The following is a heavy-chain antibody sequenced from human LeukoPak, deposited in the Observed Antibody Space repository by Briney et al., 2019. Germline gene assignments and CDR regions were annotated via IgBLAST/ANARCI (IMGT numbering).Heavy chain of an antibody. Sequence: PSETLSLTCTVSGGSISSYYWSWIRQPAGKGLEWIGSIYYSGSTYYNPSLKSRVTISVDTSKNQFSLKLSSVTAADTAVYYCARLNYDILTGYFRTYYYYYYMDVWGKGTTVTISS. D-gene: IGHD3-9*01. J-gene: IGHJ6*03. CDR3: ARLNYDILTGYFRTYYYYYYMDV. CDR2: IYYSGST. CDR1: GGSISSYY. V-gene: IGHV4-59*05.